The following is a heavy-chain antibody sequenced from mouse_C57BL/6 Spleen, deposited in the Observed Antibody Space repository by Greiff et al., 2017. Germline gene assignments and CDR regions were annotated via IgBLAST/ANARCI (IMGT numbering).Heavy chain of an antibody. J-gene: IGHJ4*01. CDR3: ARGCYGDY. CDR2: ISSGSSTI. CDR1: GFTFSDYG. D-gene: IGHD1-1*02. Sequence: EVKLVESGGGLVKPGGSLKLSCAASGFTFSDYGMHWVRQAPEKGLEWVSYISSGSSTIYYADTVKGRFTISRDHAKNTLFLQMTSLRAEDTAMYYCARGCYGDYWGQGTSGTVSS. V-gene: IGHV5-17*01.